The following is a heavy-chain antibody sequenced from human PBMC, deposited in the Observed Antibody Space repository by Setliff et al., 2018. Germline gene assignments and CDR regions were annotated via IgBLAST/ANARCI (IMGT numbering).Heavy chain of an antibody. J-gene: IGHJ6*04. D-gene: IGHD3-3*02. Sequence: SETLSLTCTVSGGSISSYYWSWIRQPPGKGLEWIGYIDYSGSTNYNPSPKSRVTISLDTSKNQFSLQLSSVTAADTAVYYCARDGLGAFSLRSMDVWGKGTTVTVSS. CDR3: ARDGLGAFSLRSMDV. CDR2: IDYSGST. CDR1: GGSISSYY. V-gene: IGHV4-59*01.